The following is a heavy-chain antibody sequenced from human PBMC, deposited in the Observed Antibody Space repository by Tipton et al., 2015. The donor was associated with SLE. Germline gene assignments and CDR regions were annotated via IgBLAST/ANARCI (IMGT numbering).Heavy chain of an antibody. V-gene: IGHV4-38-2*01. CDR2: IYHSGST. CDR1: GYSISSGYY. CDR3: ARCREYSRLYYFDY. Sequence: TLSLTCAVSGYSISSGYYWGWIRQPPGKGLEWIGSIYHSGSTYYNPSLKSRFTISVDTSKNQFSLKLSSVTAADTAVYYCARCREYSRLYYFDYWGQGTLVPVSS. D-gene: IGHD6-6*01. J-gene: IGHJ4*02.